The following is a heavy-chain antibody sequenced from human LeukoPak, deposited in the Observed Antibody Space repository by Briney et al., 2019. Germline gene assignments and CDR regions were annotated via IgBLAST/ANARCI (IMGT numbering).Heavy chain of an antibody. Sequence: PGGSLRLSCAASGFTFSSYWMSWVRQAPGKGLEWVANIKQDGSEKYYVDSVKGRFTISRDNAKNSLYLQMNSLRAEDTAVYYCARDQQYYDYVWGSYRSVLDYWGQGTLVTVSS. D-gene: IGHD3-16*02. CDR1: GFTFSSYW. V-gene: IGHV3-7*01. CDR3: ARDQQYYDYVWGSYRSVLDY. CDR2: IKQDGSEK. J-gene: IGHJ4*02.